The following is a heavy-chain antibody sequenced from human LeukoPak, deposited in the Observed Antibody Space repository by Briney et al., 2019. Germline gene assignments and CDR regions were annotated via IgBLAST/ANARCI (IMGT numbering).Heavy chain of an antibody. D-gene: IGHD1-26*01. V-gene: IGHV3-30*02. J-gene: IGHJ4*02. CDR2: IRFDGSHK. Sequence: GGSLRLSCAASGFTISSYGIHWVRQPPGKGLEGVAFIRFDGSHKYYADSVKGGFIISRDNSKNTMFLQMNDLRAEDTGVYYCAKKDLPTGSYTPFDHWGRGTLVTVSS. CDR3: AKKDLPTGSYTPFDH. CDR1: GFTISSYG.